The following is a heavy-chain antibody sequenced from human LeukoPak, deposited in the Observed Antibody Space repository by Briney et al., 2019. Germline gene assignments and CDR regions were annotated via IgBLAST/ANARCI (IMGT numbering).Heavy chain of an antibody. J-gene: IGHJ4*02. V-gene: IGHV3-33*01. CDR1: GFTFSSYG. D-gene: IGHD2-2*02. CDR3: ARDRGGYTASYYFDY. CDR2: IWYDGSNK. Sequence: GGSLRLSCAASGFTFSSYGMHWVRQAPGKGLEWVAAIWYDGSNKYYADSVKGRFTISRDNSKNTLYLQMNSLRAEDTAVYYCARDRGGYTASYYFDYWGQGTLVTVSS.